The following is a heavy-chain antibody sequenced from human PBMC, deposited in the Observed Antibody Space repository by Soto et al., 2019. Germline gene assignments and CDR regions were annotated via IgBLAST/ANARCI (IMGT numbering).Heavy chain of an antibody. J-gene: IGHJ4*02. CDR2: ISSNGVTT. CDR3: ATSLNTATSFDY. Sequence: PGGSLRLSCSASGFTFSSFSMHWVRQAPGKGLEYVSGISSNGVTTYYADSVKGRFTISRDNSENTLYLQMRSLRAEDTAVYYCATSLNTATSFDYWGQGTLVTVSS. V-gene: IGHV3-64D*06. CDR1: GFTFSSFS.